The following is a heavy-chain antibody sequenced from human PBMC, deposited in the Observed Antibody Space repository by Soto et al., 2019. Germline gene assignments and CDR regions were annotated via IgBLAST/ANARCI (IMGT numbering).Heavy chain of an antibody. CDR2: ISSSSSYI. D-gene: IGHD5-18*01. Sequence: EVQLVESGGGLVKPGGSLRLSCAASGFTFSSYSMNWVRQAPGKGLEWVSSISSSSSYIYYADSVKGRFTISRDNAKYSLYLQMNSVRAEDTAVYYCARDQPGYSYGYGLGYWGQGTLVTVSS. CDR1: GFTFSSYS. V-gene: IGHV3-21*01. CDR3: ARDQPGYSYGYGLGY. J-gene: IGHJ4*02.